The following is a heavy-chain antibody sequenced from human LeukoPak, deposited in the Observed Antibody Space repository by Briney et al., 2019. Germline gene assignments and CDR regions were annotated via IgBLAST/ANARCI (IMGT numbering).Heavy chain of an antibody. J-gene: IGHJ4*02. CDR1: GDSVSSNSAA. CDR3: AREGRGYDILTGYYSFFDY. D-gene: IGHD3-9*01. Sequence: SQTLSLTCAISGDSVSSNSAAWNWIRQSPSRGLEWLGRTYYRSKWYNDYAVSVKSRITINPDTSKNQFSLQLNSVTPEDTAVYYCAREGRGYDILTGYYSFFDYWGQGTLVTVSS. CDR2: TYYRSKWYN. V-gene: IGHV6-1*01.